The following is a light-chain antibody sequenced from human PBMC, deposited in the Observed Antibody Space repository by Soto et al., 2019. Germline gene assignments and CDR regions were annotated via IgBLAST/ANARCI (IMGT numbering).Light chain of an antibody. V-gene: IGKV1-5*03. CDR1: QSISSG. J-gene: IGKJ1*01. CDR2: KAS. Sequence: DIRMTQSPATLSASVGDRGTITCRAIQSISSGLAWYQQKPGKAPKLLIYKASSLESGVPSRFSGSGSGTEFTLTISSLQPDDFATYYCQQYNTLWTFGQGTKVEIK. CDR3: QQYNTLWT.